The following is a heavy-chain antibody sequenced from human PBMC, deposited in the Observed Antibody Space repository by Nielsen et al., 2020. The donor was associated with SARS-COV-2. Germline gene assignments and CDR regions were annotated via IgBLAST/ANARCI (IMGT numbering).Heavy chain of an antibody. Sequence: SETLSLTCTVSGGSISSGGYYWSWIRQHPGKGLEWIGYIYYTGSTYYNPSLKSRVTISVDTSKNQFSLKLSSVTAADTAVYYCARAPITMIVVVNAFDIWGQGTMVTVSS. CDR2: IYYTGST. D-gene: IGHD3-22*01. J-gene: IGHJ3*02. CDR3: ARAPITMIVVVNAFDI. CDR1: GGSISSGGYY. V-gene: IGHV4-31*03.